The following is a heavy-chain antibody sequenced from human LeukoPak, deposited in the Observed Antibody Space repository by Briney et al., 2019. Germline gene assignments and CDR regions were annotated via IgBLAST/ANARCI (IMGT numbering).Heavy chain of an antibody. CDR2: IYSGGST. D-gene: IGHD5-24*01. V-gene: IGHV3-66*01. J-gene: IGHJ6*03. CDR3: ARVCRDGYNGYYYSYYYMDV. CDR1: GFTVSSNY. Sequence: GGSLRLSCAASGFTVSSNYMSWVRQAPGKGLEGVSDIYSGGSTYYADSVKGRFTISRDNANNSLYLQMNSLRAEDTAVYYCARVCRDGYNGYYYSYYYMDVWGKGTTVTVSS.